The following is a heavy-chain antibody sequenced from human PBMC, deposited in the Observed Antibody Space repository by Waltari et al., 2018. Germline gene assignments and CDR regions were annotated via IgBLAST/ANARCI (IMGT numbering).Heavy chain of an antibody. J-gene: IGHJ4*02. V-gene: IGHV3-48*04. CDR3: ASLYCSSTSCGGFGYFDY. CDR1: GFTFSSYS. Sequence: EVQLVESGGGLVQPGGSLRLSCAASGFTFSSYSMNCVRQAPGKGLEWVSYISSSSSTIYYADSVKGRFTISRDNAKNSLYLQMNSLRAEDTAVYYCASLYCSSTSCGGFGYFDYWGQGTLVTVSS. D-gene: IGHD2-2*01. CDR2: ISSSSSTI.